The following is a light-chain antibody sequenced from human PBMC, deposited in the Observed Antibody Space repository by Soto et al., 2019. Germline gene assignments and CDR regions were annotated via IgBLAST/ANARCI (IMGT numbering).Light chain of an antibody. CDR2: LNSDGSH. J-gene: IGLJ2*01. CDR1: SGHSNYA. V-gene: IGLV4-69*01. CDR3: QTCGSGNVV. Sequence: QPVLTQSPSASASLGASVKLTCTLSSGHSNYAIAWHQQQSEKGPRYLMKLNSDGSHSKGDGIPDRFSGSSSGAERYLTISSLQSEDEADYYCQTCGSGNVVFGGGTKLTVL.